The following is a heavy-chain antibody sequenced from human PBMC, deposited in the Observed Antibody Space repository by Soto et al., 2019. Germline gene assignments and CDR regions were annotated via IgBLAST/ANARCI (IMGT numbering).Heavy chain of an antibody. CDR1: GYTFTSYD. V-gene: IGHV1-8*01. J-gene: IGHJ6*03. Sequence: ASVKVSCKASGYTFTSYDINWVRQATGQGLEWMGWMNPNSGNTGYAQKFQGRVTMTRNTSISTAYMELSSLRSEDTAVYYCARAGYKWNREYYYYYYMDVWGKGTTVTVSS. CDR3: ARAGYKWNREYYYYYYMDV. D-gene: IGHD1-20*01. CDR2: MNPNSGNT.